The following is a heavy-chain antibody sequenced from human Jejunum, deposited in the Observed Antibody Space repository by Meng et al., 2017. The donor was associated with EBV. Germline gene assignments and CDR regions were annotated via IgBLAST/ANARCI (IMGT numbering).Heavy chain of an antibody. J-gene: IGHJ5*02. CDR2: INSDGSKT. CDR3: VRGPPPDT. V-gene: IGHV3-74*01. Sequence: EVQLVEFGGGLVQPGDSLSLSCAASGFTLSSYWMHWVRQAPGKGLVWVSRINSDGSKTNYADSVKGRFTISRDIAKNTLYLQLNSLRADDTAVYYCVRGPPPDTWGQGTLVTVSS. CDR1: GFTLSSYW.